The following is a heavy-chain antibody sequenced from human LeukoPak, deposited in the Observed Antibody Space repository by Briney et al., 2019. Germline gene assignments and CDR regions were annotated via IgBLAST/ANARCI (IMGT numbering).Heavy chain of an antibody. D-gene: IGHD1-26*01. CDR3: TREGSGSYSQY. CDR1: GFTFNSYN. Sequence: PGGSLRLSCAASGFTFNSYNMNWVRQAPGKGLEWISFVRSSGTIVYYADSVRGRSSISRDNAKSSVYLQMSSLRDEDTAMYYCTREGSGSYSQYWGQGTLVTVSS. CDR2: VRSSGTIV. J-gene: IGHJ1*01. V-gene: IGHV3-48*02.